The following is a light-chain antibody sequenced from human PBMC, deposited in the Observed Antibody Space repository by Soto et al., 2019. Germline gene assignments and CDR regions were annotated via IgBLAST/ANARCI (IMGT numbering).Light chain of an antibody. Sequence: IQMTQSPSTLSGSVGDRVTITCRASQTISSWLAWYQQNPGKAPKLLIYKASTLKSGVPSRFSGSGSGTEFTLTISSLQPDDFATYYCQHYNSYSEAFGQGTKVDI. CDR1: QTISSW. J-gene: IGKJ1*01. CDR3: QHYNSYSEA. V-gene: IGKV1-5*03. CDR2: KAS.